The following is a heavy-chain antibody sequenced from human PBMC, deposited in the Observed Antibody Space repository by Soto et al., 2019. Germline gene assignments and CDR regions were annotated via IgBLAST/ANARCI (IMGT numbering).Heavy chain of an antibody. CDR1: GYTFTSYG. Sequence: QVQVVQSGAEVKKPGASVKVSCKASGYTFTSYGISWVRQAPGQGLEWMGWISGYNGNTNYAQKLQGRVTMTTDTSTSTAFIELRSLRSDDTAVYYCARVKGSSPFDYWGQGTLVTVSS. CDR3: ARVKGSSPFDY. CDR2: ISGYNGNT. D-gene: IGHD6-13*01. V-gene: IGHV1-18*01. J-gene: IGHJ4*02.